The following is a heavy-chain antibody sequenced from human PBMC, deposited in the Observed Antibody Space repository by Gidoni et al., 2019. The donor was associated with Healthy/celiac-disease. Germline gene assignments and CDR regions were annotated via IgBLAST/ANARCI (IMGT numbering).Heavy chain of an antibody. CDR3: ARDGSGYDFLNFDY. J-gene: IGHJ4*02. V-gene: IGHV1-2*02. CDR1: AYTFTGYY. CDR2: INPNSGGT. Sequence: QVQLVQSGAEVRKPGASVKVSCKASAYTFTGYYMHWVRQAPGQGLEWMGWINPNSGGTNYAQKFQGRVTMTRDTSSSTAYMELSRRRSDDTAVYYCARDGSGYDFLNFDYWGQGTLVTVSS. D-gene: IGHD5-12*01.